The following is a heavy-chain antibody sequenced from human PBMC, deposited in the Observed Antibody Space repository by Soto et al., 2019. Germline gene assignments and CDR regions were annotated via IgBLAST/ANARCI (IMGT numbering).Heavy chain of an antibody. J-gene: IGHJ3*02. CDR1: GFTFSSYA. CDR2: ISGSGGST. V-gene: IGHV3-23*01. Sequence: LRLSCAASGFTFSSYAMSWVRQAPGKGLEWVSAISGSGGSTYYADSVKGRFTIPRDNSKNTLYLQMNSLRAEDTAVYYCAADCYDSSGYYPFDAFDIWGQGTMVTVSS. CDR3: AADCYDSSGYYPFDAFDI. D-gene: IGHD3-22*01.